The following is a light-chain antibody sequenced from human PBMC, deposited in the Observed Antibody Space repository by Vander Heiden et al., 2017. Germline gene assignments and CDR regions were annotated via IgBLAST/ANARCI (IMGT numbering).Light chain of an antibody. CDR3: QQDGSAPRT. V-gene: IGKV3-20*01. CDR2: GAS. CDR1: QSVSSSY. J-gene: IGKJ1*01. Sequence: EIVLTQSPGTLSLSPGERATLSCRASQSVSSSYLAWYQQKPCQAPRLLIYGASSRATGIPDRFSGRGPGTDFTLSISRMEPEDFAVYYCQQDGSAPRTFGQGTKVEIK.